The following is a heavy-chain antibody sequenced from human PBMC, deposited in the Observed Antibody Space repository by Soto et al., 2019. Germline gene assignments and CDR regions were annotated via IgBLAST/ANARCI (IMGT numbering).Heavy chain of an antibody. J-gene: IGHJ4*02. CDR3: ALDEKQLDCFDY. Sequence: EVQLVESGGGMVQPGGSLRLSCAASGFTFNTYSMNWVRQAPGKGLEWVSYISSGSRTIYYADSVKGRFTISRDNAENSLYLQMNSLRAEDTAVYYCALDEKQLDCFDYWGQGTLVTVS. D-gene: IGHD6-13*01. V-gene: IGHV3-48*01. CDR2: ISSGSRTI. CDR1: GFTFNTYS.